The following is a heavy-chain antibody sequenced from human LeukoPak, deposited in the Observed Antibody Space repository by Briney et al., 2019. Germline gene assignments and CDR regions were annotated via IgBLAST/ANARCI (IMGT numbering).Heavy chain of an antibody. Sequence: PGGSLRLSCAASGFTFSGSTIHWVRQASGKGLEWVGRIRSKANNYATAYAASVKGRFTISRDDSKNTAYLQMNSLRDDDTAVYYCASDQRYAFDYWGQGILVTVSS. V-gene: IGHV3-73*01. D-gene: IGHD3-9*01. J-gene: IGHJ4*02. CDR3: ASDQRYAFDY. CDR2: IRSKANNYAT. CDR1: GFTFSGST.